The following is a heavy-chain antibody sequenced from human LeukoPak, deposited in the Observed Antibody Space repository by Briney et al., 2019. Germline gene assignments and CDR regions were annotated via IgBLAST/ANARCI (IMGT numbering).Heavy chain of an antibody. CDR2: INPNSGGT. CDR1: GHTFTGYY. CDR3: ARGEGYCSGGSCYIFDY. V-gene: IGHV1-2*06. Sequence: ASVKVSCKASGHTFTGYYMHWVRQAPGQGLEWMRRINPNSGGTNYAQKFQGRVTMTRDTSISTAYMELSRLRSDDTAVYYCARGEGYCSGGSCYIFDYWGQGTLVTVSS. D-gene: IGHD2-15*01. J-gene: IGHJ4*02.